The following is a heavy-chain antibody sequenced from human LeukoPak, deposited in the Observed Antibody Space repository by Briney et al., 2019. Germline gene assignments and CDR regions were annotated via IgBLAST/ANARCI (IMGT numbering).Heavy chain of an antibody. V-gene: IGHV3-23*01. D-gene: IGHD2-2*02. CDR2: ISGSGGST. CDR1: GFTSSSYA. J-gene: IGHJ6*04. Sequence: GGSLRLSCAASGFTSSSYAMSWVRQAPGKGLEWVSAISGSGGSTYYADSVKGRFTISRDNSKNTLYLQMNSLRAEDTAVYYCAKEGYCSSTSCYIHYYGMDVWGKGTTVTVSS. CDR3: AKEGYCSSTSCYIHYYGMDV.